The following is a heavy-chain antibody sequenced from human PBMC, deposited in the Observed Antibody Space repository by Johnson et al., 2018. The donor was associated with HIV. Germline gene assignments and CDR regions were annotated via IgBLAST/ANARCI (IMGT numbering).Heavy chain of an antibody. CDR3: ASGDDDGF. D-gene: IGHD5-12*01. Sequence: VQLVESGGGLVQPGRSLRLSCAASGFTFDDYAMHWVRQAPGKGLEWVSGISWNSGSIAYADSVKGRLTISRDNAKNSLYVQMNSLRPEDTAVYYCASGDDDGFWGRGTLVTVSS. J-gene: IGHJ4*03. CDR2: ISWNSGSI. V-gene: IGHV3-9*01. CDR1: GFTFDDYA.